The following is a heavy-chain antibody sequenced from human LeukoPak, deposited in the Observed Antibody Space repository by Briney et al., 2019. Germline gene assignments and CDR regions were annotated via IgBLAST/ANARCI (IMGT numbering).Heavy chain of an antibody. CDR2: ISYDGSKE. CDR1: RFIFSSYA. Sequence: AVSLRLSCEASRFIFSSYAMHCVRQAPGKGLEGVAVISYDGSKEYYADSVRGRFTISRDNSKNTLYLQMNRLRAEDTAVYYCASDRAPLSPYFDYWGQGSLVTVYS. CDR3: ASDRAPLSPYFDY. D-gene: IGHD3-16*02. J-gene: IGHJ4*02. V-gene: IGHV3-30-3*01.